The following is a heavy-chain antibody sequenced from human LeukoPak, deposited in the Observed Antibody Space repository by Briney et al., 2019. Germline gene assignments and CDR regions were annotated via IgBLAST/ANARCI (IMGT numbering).Heavy chain of an antibody. V-gene: IGHV3-48*01. CDR1: GFGFSSYS. CDR2: ISSSSVTK. Sequence: GGSLRLSCAASGFGFSSYSMNWVRQSPGKRLEWVSYISSSSVTKDYADSVKGRFTISRDNAKNSLHLQMNSLRAEDTAVHYCARIAYSDYVPYYSYYMDVWGKGTTVTVSS. J-gene: IGHJ6*03. CDR3: ARIAYSDYVPYYSYYMDV. D-gene: IGHD4-11*01.